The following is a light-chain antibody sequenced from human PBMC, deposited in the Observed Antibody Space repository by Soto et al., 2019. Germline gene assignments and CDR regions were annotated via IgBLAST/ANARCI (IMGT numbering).Light chain of an antibody. V-gene: IGLV3-21*02. CDR1: NIRSKS. CDR3: QVWDSSSDRAL. Sequence: SYELTQPPSVSVAPGQTARITCGGNNIRSKSVHWYQQKPGQAPVLVVYDDSDRPSGIPERFSGSNSGNTATLTISRVEAGDEADYYCQVWDSSSDRALFGTGTKVTVL. J-gene: IGLJ1*01. CDR2: DDS.